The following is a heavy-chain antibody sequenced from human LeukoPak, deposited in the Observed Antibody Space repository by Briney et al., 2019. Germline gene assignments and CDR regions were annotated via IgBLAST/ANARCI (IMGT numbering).Heavy chain of an antibody. D-gene: IGHD5-18*01. V-gene: IGHV4-39*07. CDR1: GGSISSSSYY. J-gene: IGHJ4*02. CDR3: AGGYVDTAMVTYGRPNPPFDY. Sequence: SETLSLTCTVSGGSISSSSYYWGWIRQPPGKGLEWIGSIYYSGSTYYNPSLKSRVTISVDTSKNQFSLKLSSVTAADTAVYYCAGGYVDTAMVTYGRPNPPFDYWGQGTLVTVSS. CDR2: IYYSGST.